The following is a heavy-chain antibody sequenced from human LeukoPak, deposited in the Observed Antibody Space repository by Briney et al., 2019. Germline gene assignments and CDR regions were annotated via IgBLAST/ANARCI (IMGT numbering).Heavy chain of an antibody. CDR3: ARGSSRSPRAAFDI. V-gene: IGHV7-4-1*02. Sequence: ASVKVSCKASGYTFTSYAMNWVRPAPGQGLEWMGWINTNTGNPTYAQGFTGRFVFSLDTSVSTAYLQISSLKEMDTAVYYCARGSSRSPRAAFDIWGQGTMVTVSS. CDR1: GYTFTSYA. J-gene: IGHJ3*02. CDR2: INTNTGNP.